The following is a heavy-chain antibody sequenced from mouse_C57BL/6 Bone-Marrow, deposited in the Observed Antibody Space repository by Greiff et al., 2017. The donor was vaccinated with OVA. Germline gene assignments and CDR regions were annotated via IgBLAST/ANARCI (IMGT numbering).Heavy chain of an antibody. J-gene: IGHJ2*01. Sequence: EVKLVESGGGLVKPGGSLKLSCAASGFTFSDYGMHWVRQAPEKGLEWVAYISSGSSTIYYADTVKGRFTISRDNAKNTLFLQMTSLRSEDTAMYYCARSLLGGGDYWGQGTTLTVSS. CDR3: ARSLLGGGDY. V-gene: IGHV5-17*01. D-gene: IGHD4-1*01. CDR1: GFTFSDYG. CDR2: ISSGSSTI.